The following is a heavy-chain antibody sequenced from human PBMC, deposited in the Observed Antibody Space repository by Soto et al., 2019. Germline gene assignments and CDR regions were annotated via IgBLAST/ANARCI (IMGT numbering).Heavy chain of an antibody. CDR3: ASERSAQYFDL. CDR1: GGTFSSHG. D-gene: IGHD1-26*01. Sequence: QVQLVQSGTVVQRRGSSVKVSCQASGGTFSSHGMAWVRQAPGQGLEWMGGIIPTFGTATYAPKFQGRVTITADKSTNTAYMELSSLRSEDTAVYYCASERSAQYFDLCGQGTLITVSS. V-gene: IGHV1-69*06. CDR2: IIPTFGTA. J-gene: IGHJ4*02.